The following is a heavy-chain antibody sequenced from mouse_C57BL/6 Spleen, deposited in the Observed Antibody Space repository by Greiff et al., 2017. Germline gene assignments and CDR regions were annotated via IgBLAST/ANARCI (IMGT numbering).Heavy chain of an antibody. V-gene: IGHV1-26*01. CDR3: ARRGGRTGWYFDG. CDR2: INPNNGGT. Sequence: VQLQQSGPELVKPGASVKISCKASGYTFTDYYMNWVKQSHGKSLEWNGDINPNNGGTSYNQKFKGKATLTVDKSSSTGYMELRSLPSEDSAVYYCARRGGRTGWYFDGWGTGTTVTVSS. D-gene: IGHD3-3*01. CDR1: GYTFTDYY. J-gene: IGHJ1*03.